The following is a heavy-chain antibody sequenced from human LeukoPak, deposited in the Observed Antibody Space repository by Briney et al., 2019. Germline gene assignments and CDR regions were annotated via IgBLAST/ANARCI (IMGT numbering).Heavy chain of an antibody. J-gene: IGHJ4*02. CDR1: GFAFSGYA. V-gene: IGHV3-23*01. CDR2: IGARGDVT. Sequence: GGSLRLSCTVSGFAFSGYAMSWVRQAPGKGPEWVSSIGARGDVTYSADSVKGRFTISRDNSKRTLFLQMNSLRAEDTAVYYCAKVHYTASFPGSFPGRNYFDSWGQGSLVTVPP. CDR3: AKVHYTASFPGSFPGRNYFDS. D-gene: IGHD1-26*01.